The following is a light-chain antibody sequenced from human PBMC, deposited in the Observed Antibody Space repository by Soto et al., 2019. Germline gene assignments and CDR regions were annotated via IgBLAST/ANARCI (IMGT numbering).Light chain of an antibody. Sequence: EIVLTQSPGTLSLSPGERATLSCRASQSVNSRFLAWYQQKPGQAPRLLMYGASTRATGIPDRFSGSGSGADFTLTISRLQPEDFEVYYCPQYGSSPPMYTFGQGTKLEIK. CDR3: PQYGSSPPMYT. CDR1: QSVNSRF. CDR2: GAS. J-gene: IGKJ2*01. V-gene: IGKV3-20*01.